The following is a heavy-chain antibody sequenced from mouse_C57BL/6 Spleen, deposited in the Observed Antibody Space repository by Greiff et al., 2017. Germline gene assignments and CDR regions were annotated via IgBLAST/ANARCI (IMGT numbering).Heavy chain of an antibody. Sequence: SGPELVKPGASVKIPCKASGYTFTDYNMDWVKQSHGKSLEWIGDINPNNGGTIYNQKFKGKATLTVDKSSSTAYMELRSLTSEDTAVYYCARHGSSYGFAYWGQGTLVTVSA. CDR3: ARHGSSYGFAY. CDR2: INPNNGGT. J-gene: IGHJ3*01. CDR1: GYTFTDYN. V-gene: IGHV1-18*01. D-gene: IGHD1-1*01.